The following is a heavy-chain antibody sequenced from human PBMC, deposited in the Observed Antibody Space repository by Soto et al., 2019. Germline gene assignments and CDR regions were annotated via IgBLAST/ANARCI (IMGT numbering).Heavy chain of an antibody. CDR2: IRSSRYCATT. CDR3: TSAPLRWSGGSCYSADA. CDR1: GFTFGDLG. D-gene: IGHD2-15*01. V-gene: IGHV3-49*03. J-gene: IGHJ5*02. Sequence: PGGSLRLSCAPSGFTFGDLGMSGFRQAQGKGLDWVGFIRSSRYCATTENAASVKGRYFISSDDSKSIDSPQKHNLENEDTAVYYCTSAPLRWSGGSCYSADAWGQGTLVTVSS.